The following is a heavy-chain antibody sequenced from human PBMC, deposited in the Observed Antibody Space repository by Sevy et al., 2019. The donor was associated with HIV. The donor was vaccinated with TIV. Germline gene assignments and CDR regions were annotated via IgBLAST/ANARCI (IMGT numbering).Heavy chain of an antibody. D-gene: IGHD2-2*02. J-gene: IGHJ6*02. Sequence: GGSLRLSCAASGFTFSSYWMSWVRQAPGKGLEWVANIKQDGSEKYYVDSVKGGFTISRDKAKNSLYLQMNSLRAEDTAVYYCAREVRGIVVVPAAIGGEYYGMYVWGQGTTVTVSS. CDR2: IKQDGSEK. CDR3: AREVRGIVVVPAAIGGEYYGMYV. V-gene: IGHV3-7*01. CDR1: GFTFSSYW.